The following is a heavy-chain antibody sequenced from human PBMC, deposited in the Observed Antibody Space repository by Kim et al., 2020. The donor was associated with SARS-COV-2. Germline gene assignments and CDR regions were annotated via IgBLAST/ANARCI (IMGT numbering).Heavy chain of an antibody. CDR3: ARDRDHQSGWEYYFDY. D-gene: IGHD3-3*01. Sequence: SETLSLTCTVSGGSISSGDYYWSWIRQPPGKGLEWIGYIYYSGSTYYNPSLKSRVTISVDTSKNQFSLKLSSVTAADTAVYYCARDRDHQSGWEYYFDYWGQGTLVTVSS. V-gene: IGHV4-30-4*01. CDR2: IYYSGST. CDR1: GGSISSGDYY. J-gene: IGHJ4*02.